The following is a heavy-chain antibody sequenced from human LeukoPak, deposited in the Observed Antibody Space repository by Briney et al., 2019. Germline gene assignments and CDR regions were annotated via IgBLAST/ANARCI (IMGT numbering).Heavy chain of an antibody. CDR2: ISGDGGST. CDR1: GFTFDNYA. J-gene: IGHJ1*01. CDR3: ARDSQEFFQH. Sequence: PGGSLRLSCAASGFTFDNYAIHWVRQAPGKGLEWVSLISGDGGSTYYADSMKGRFTISRDNSKNSLYLQMNSLRTEDTDLYYCARDSQEFFQHWGQGTLVTVSS. V-gene: IGHV3-43*02.